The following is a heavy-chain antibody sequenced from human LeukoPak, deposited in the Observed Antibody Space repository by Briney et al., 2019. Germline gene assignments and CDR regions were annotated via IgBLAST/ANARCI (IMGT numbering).Heavy chain of an antibody. CDR2: IYYSGST. CDR3: ARAINDFWSGYPGYYFDY. CDR1: GGSISSGGYY. V-gene: IGHV4-31*03. Sequence: SQTLSLTCTVSGGSISSGGYYWSWIRQHPGTGLEWIGYIYYSGSTYYNPSLKSRVTISVDTSKNQFSLKLSSVTAADTAVYYCARAINDFWSGYPGYYFDYWGQGTQVTVSS. J-gene: IGHJ4*02. D-gene: IGHD3-3*01.